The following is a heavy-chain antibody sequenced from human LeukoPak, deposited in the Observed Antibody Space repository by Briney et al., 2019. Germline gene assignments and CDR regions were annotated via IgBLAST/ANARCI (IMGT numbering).Heavy chain of an antibody. CDR3: ATRNGGLHPNWFDP. D-gene: IGHD3-16*01. CDR2: INPNSGGT. Sequence: GASVTVSFTASGYTFTGYYMHWVRQAPGQGLEWMGWINPNSGGTNYAQKFQGRVTMTRDTSISTAYMELSRLSSDDTAVYYCATRNGGLHPNWFDPWGQGTLVTVSS. CDR1: GYTFTGYY. J-gene: IGHJ5*02. V-gene: IGHV1-2*02.